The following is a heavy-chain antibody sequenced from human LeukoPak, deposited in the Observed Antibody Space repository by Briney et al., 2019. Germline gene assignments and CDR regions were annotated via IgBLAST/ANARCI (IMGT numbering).Heavy chain of an antibody. CDR3: ARVYCSGGSCYSSFGGYFDY. CDR2: ISAYNGNT. J-gene: IGHJ4*02. CDR1: GYTFTSYG. Sequence: ASVKVSCKASGYTFTSYGISWVRQAPGQGLEWMGWISAYNGNTNYAQKLKGRVTMTTDTSTSTAYMELRSLRSDDTAVYYCARVYCSGGSCYSSFGGYFDYWGQGTLVTVSS. D-gene: IGHD2-15*01. V-gene: IGHV1-18*01.